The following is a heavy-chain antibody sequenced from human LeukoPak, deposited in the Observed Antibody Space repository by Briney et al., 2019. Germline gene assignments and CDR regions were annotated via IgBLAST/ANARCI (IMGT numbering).Heavy chain of an antibody. CDR2: IYPGDSDT. Sequence: ESLKISCKGSGYSFTSYWIGWVRHVPGKALEYMGIIYPGDSDTRYSPSFQGQVTISADKSISTAYLQRSSLKASDTAMYYCATLVGYGSFFDYWGQGTLVTVSS. CDR3: ATLVGYGSFFDY. D-gene: IGHD3-10*01. J-gene: IGHJ4*02. CDR1: GYSFTSYW. V-gene: IGHV5-51*01.